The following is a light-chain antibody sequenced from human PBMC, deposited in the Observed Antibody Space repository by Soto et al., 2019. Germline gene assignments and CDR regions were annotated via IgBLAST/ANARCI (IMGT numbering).Light chain of an antibody. V-gene: IGKV3-11*01. CDR1: PSVTNF. Sequence: EIVLTPSPATLSLSPVERATLSCRASPSVTNFLAWYQQKPGQAPRLLIYGAFNRATGIPARFSGSGSGTDFTLTISSLEPEDSAVYYCQQRNVWPPVTCGQGTRREIK. J-gene: IGKJ5*01. CDR3: QQRNVWPPVT. CDR2: GAF.